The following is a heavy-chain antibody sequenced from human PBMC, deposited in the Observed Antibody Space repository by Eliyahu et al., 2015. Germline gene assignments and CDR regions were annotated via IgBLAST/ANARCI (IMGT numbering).Heavy chain of an antibody. CDR3: ARGLTGGGSGSFTDYYYGMDV. D-gene: IGHD3-10*01. J-gene: IGHJ6*02. V-gene: IGHV3-13*05. CDR2: IGTAGDP. CDR1: GFTFXSYX. Sequence: EVQLVESGGGLVQPGGSLRLSCAASGFTFXSYXMPWVRQATGKGLEWVSAIGTAGDPYYPGSVKGRFTISRENAKNSLYLQMNSLRAGDTAVYYCARGLTGGGSGSFTDYYYGMDVWGQGTTVTVSS.